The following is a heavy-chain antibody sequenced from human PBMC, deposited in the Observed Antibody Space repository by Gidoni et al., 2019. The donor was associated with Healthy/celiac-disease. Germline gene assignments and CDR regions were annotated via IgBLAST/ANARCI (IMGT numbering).Heavy chain of an antibody. CDR3: AKKGTHVVVTEDDAFDI. CDR2: ISGSGGST. CDR1: GFTFSSYA. J-gene: IGHJ3*02. D-gene: IGHD2-21*02. V-gene: IGHV3-23*01. Sequence: EVQLLESGGGLVQPGGSLRLSCAASGFTFSSYAMSWVRQAPGKGLECVSAISGSGGSTYYADSVKGRFTISRDNSKNTLYLQMNSLRAEDTAVYYCAKKGTHVVVTEDDAFDIWGQGTMVTVSS.